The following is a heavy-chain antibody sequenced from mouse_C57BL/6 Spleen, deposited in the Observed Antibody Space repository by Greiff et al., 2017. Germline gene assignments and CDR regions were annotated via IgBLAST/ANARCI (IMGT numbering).Heavy chain of an antibody. J-gene: IGHJ4*01. CDR1: GFSLTSYA. D-gene: IGHD3-3*01. V-gene: IGHV2-9-1*01. CDR3: ARKKAVTLYYAMDY. Sequence: QVQLKESGPGLVAPSQSLSITCTVSGFSLTSYAISWVRQPPGKGLAWLGVIWTGGGPNYNSALKSRLSISKDNSKSQVFLKMNSLQTDDTARYYCARKKAVTLYYAMDYWGQGTSVTVSS. CDR2: IWTGGGP.